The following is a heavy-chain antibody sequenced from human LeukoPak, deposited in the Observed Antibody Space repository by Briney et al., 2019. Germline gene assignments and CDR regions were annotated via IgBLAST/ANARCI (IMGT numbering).Heavy chain of an antibody. CDR3: ARQNPAAAGQGLDY. V-gene: IGHV4-59*08. Sequence: SETLSLTCTVSGGSISSYQWSWIRQPPGKGLEWIGYMYYSGSTKYNPSLRSRVTISVDTSKNQFSLNLSFVTATDTAVYYCARQNPAAAGQGLDYWGQGALVTVSS. J-gene: IGHJ4*02. CDR2: MYYSGST. CDR1: GGSISSYQ. D-gene: IGHD6-13*01.